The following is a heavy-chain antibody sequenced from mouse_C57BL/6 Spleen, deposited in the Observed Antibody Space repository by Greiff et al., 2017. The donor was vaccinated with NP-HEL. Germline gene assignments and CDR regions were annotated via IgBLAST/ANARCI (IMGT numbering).Heavy chain of an antibody. Sequence: EVQVVESGAELVKPGASVKLSCTASGFNIKDYYMHWVKQRTEQGLEWIGRIDPEDGETKYAPKFQGKATITADTSSNTAYLQLSSLTSEDTAVYYCSRRSVVATDWYFDVWGTGTTVTVSS. D-gene: IGHD1-1*01. CDR3: SRRSVVATDWYFDV. V-gene: IGHV14-2*01. J-gene: IGHJ1*03. CDR2: IDPEDGET. CDR1: GFNIKDYY.